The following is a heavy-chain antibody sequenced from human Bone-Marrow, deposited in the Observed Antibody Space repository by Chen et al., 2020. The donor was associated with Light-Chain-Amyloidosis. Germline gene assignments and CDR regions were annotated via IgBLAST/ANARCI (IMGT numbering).Heavy chain of an antibody. V-gene: IGHV4-34*08. D-gene: IGHD3-10*01. CDR3: GSFGIFYGSEGY. CDR1: GGTLSGYY. Sequence: QVRLQQWGTGLLKPSEPLSLTCAVYGGTLSGYYWRWIRQPPGKGLEWIGEISHSGYTTYNPSLKSRVSISIDTSKNQFSLKLNSLTAADTAVYYCGSFGIFYGSEGYWGQGTPVIVSS. J-gene: IGHJ4*02. CDR2: ISHSGYT.